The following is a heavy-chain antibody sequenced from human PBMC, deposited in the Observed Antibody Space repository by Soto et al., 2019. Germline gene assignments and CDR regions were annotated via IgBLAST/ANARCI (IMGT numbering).Heavy chain of an antibody. V-gene: IGHV1-18*01. J-gene: IGHJ6*02. CDR2: ISAYNGNT. Sequence: GXSVKVSCKASGYTFTSYGISWVRQAPGQGLEWVGWISAYNGNTNYAQKLQGRVTMTTDTSTSTAYMELRSLRSDDTAVYYCARDLTSSGWYDYYYYYYGMDVWGQGTTVTVSS. D-gene: IGHD6-19*01. CDR1: GYTFTSYG. CDR3: ARDLTSSGWYDYYYYYYGMDV.